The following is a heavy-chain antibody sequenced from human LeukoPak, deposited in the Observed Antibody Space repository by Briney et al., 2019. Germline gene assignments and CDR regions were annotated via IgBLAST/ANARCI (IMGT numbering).Heavy chain of an antibody. CDR2: IYYSGST. V-gene: IGHV4-59*01. CDR3: ARSRGSEYSGSYILGY. J-gene: IGHJ4*02. CDR1: GFSISSYY. D-gene: IGHD1-26*01. Sequence: PSETLSLTCTASGFSISSYYWSWIRQPPGKGLEWIGYIYYSGSTNYNPSLKSRVTISVDTYKNQLSLKLSSVTAADTAVYYCARSRGSEYSGSYILGYWGQGTLVTVSS.